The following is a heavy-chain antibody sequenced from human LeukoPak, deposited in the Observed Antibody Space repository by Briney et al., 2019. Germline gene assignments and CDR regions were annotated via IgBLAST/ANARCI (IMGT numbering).Heavy chain of an antibody. D-gene: IGHD4-17*01. CDR2: ITDSGGDT. J-gene: IGHJ5*02. CDR3: AKDYGDYGVFGWFDP. V-gene: IGHV3-23*01. Sequence: GGSLRLSCTASGFTFNIYAMGWVRQAPAKGLEWVSAITDSGGDTYHADSVKGRLTISRDNSKNTLYLQMNSLRVEDTAVYYCAKDYGDYGVFGWFDPWGQGTLVTVSS. CDR1: GFTFNIYA.